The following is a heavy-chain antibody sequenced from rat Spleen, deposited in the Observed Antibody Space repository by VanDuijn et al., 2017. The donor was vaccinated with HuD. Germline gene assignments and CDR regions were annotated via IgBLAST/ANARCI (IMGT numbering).Heavy chain of an antibody. D-gene: IGHD1-2*01. Sequence: QVQLKESGPGLVQSSETLSLTCSVSGFSLSSYGVDWVRQRPGKGLEWMGRMRYNGDISYSSVLESRLSISRDISKNQIFLGMNSLQADDTGTYYCAREGGYYRAFDYWGQGVMVTVSS. CDR2: MRYNGDI. CDR1: GFSLSSYG. J-gene: IGHJ2*01. V-gene: IGHV2-63*01. CDR3: AREGGYYRAFDY.